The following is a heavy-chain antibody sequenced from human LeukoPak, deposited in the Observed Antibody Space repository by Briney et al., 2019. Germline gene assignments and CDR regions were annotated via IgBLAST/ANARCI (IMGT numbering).Heavy chain of an antibody. J-gene: IGHJ3*02. CDR1: GFTVSSNY. CDR2: IYSGGST. Sequence: GGSLRLSCAASGFTVSSNYMSWVRQAPGEGLEWVSVIYSGGSTYYADSVKGRFTISRDNSKNTLYLQMNSLRAEDTAVYYCARAHSSSWYSAFDIWGQGTMVTVSS. D-gene: IGHD6-13*01. V-gene: IGHV3-53*01. CDR3: ARAHSSSWYSAFDI.